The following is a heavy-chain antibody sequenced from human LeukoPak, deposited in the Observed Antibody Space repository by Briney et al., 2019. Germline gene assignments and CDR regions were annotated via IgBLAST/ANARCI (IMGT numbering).Heavy chain of an antibody. CDR2: IIPILGIA. J-gene: IGHJ4*02. D-gene: IGHD5-18*01. V-gene: IGHV1-69*04. CDR1: GGTFSSYA. Sequence: RASVKVSCKASGGTFSSYAISWVRQAPGQGLEWMGRIIPILGIANYAQKFQGRVTITADKSTSTAYMELSSLRSEDTAVYYCARAPSTSWIQLWSFDYWGQGTLVTVSS. CDR3: ARAPSTSWIQLWSFDY.